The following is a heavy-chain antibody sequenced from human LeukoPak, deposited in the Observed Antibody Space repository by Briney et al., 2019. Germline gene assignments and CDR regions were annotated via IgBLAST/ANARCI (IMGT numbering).Heavy chain of an antibody. J-gene: IGHJ6*03. CDR1: GGSISSYY. V-gene: IGHV4-59*01. CDR2: IYYTGST. CDR3: ARDQICSSTSCYQGASYYYYMDV. D-gene: IGHD2-2*01. Sequence: PSETLSLTCTVSGGSISSYYWSWIRQPPGKGLEWIGYIYYTGSTNYNPSLKSRVTISVDTSKNKYSLKLSSVTAADTAVYYCARDQICSSTSCYQGASYYYYMDVWGKGTTVTASS.